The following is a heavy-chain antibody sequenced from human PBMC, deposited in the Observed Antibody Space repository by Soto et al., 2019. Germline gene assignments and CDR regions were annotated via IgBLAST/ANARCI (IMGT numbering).Heavy chain of an antibody. CDR2: ISSSSSYT. D-gene: IGHD6-13*01. V-gene: IGHV3-11*06. CDR1: GFTFSDYY. CDR3: ARDVGLAAAGFSDY. J-gene: IGHJ4*02. Sequence: QVQLVESGGGLVKPGGSLRLSCAAAGFTFSDYYMSWIRQAPGKGLEWVSYISSSSSYTNYADSVKGRFTISRNNAKNSLYLKMNSLRAEDTAVYYCARDVGLAAAGFSDYWGQGTLVTVSS.